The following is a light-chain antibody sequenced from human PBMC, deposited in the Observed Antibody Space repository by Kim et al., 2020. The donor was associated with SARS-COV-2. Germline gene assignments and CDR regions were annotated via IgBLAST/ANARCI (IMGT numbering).Light chain of an antibody. Sequence: SYELTQPPSVSVSTGQTASITCSGDKLGDKYACWYQQKPGQSPVLVIYQDSKRPSGIPERFSGPNSGNTATLTISVTQTMDEADYYCQAWDSSTPVVFGGGTQLTVL. CDR1: KLGDKY. V-gene: IGLV3-1*01. J-gene: IGLJ2*01. CDR2: QDS. CDR3: QAWDSSTPVV.